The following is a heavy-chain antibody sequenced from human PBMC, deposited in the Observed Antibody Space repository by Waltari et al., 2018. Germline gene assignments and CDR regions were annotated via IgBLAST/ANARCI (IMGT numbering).Heavy chain of an antibody. Sequence: QPQLQESGPGLEKPSETLSLTCTVPGCSITTRSYHWAWIRQTPGKGLEWIGSIHISGSTYYNPSLRSRVAMSVDTSNNQFSLKLTSVTAADTAVYYCARQPPTTVPTPRSPFDTWGQGTMVSVSS. CDR1: GCSITTRSYH. V-gene: IGHV4-39*07. CDR2: IHISGST. CDR3: ARQPPTTVPTPRSPFDT. J-gene: IGHJ3*02. D-gene: IGHD4-17*01.